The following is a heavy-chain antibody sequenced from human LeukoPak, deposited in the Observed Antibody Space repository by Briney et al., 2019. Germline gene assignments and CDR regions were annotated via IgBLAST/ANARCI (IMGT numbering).Heavy chain of an antibody. CDR1: GGTFSSYA. Sequence: SVKVSCKAPGGTFSSYAISWVRQAPGQGLEWMGGIIPIFGTANYAQKFQGRVTITADESTSTAYMELSSLRSEDTAVYYCAREGTQLVYYYYGMDVWGQGTTVTVSS. J-gene: IGHJ6*02. CDR3: AREGTQLVYYYYGMDV. D-gene: IGHD6-6*01. CDR2: IIPIFGTA. V-gene: IGHV1-69*13.